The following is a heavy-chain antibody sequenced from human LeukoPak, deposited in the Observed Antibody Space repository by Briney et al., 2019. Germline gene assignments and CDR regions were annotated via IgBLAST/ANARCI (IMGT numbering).Heavy chain of an antibody. V-gene: IGHV3-30-3*01. CDR2: ISYDGSNK. Sequence: GGSLRLSCAASGFTFSSYAMHWVRQARGKGLEWVAVISYDGSNKYYADSVKGRFTISRDNSKKTLYLQMNSLRAEDTAVYYCARDSSYDSSGYYYAWYFDLWGRGTLVTVSS. J-gene: IGHJ2*01. D-gene: IGHD3-22*01. CDR3: ARDSSYDSSGYYYAWYFDL. CDR1: GFTFSSYA.